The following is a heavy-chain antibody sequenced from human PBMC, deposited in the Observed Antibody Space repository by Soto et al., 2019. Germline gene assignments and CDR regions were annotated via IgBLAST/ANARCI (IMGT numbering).Heavy chain of an antibody. V-gene: IGHV4-31*03. CDR3: ARVGAAGYYYDSSAYS. J-gene: IGHJ4*02. D-gene: IGHD3-22*01. CDR1: GASISSTSHY. CDR2: IYYSGST. Sequence: KPSETLSLTCSVSGASISSTSHYWNWIRQHPGKGLEWIGYIYYSGSTSYSPSLRSRVTISVDTSKNQFSLRLTSVTAADTAVYYCARVGAAGYYYDSSAYSWGQGTLVTAPQ.